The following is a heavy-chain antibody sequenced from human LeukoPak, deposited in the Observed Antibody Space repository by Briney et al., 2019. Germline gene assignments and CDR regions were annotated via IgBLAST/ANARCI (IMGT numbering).Heavy chain of an antibody. CDR2: ISTSAAST. V-gene: IGHV3-23*01. CDR3: ARQYSYGDYVLFY. Sequence: GGTLSLSCAASGFTFSSYAMSWVRQAPGKGLEWGSGISTSAASTYYADSVKGRFTISRYNSKNTLYLQMNSMRAEDTAVYYRARQYSYGDYVLFYWGQGTLVTVSS. D-gene: IGHD4-17*01. J-gene: IGHJ4*02. CDR1: GFTFSSYA.